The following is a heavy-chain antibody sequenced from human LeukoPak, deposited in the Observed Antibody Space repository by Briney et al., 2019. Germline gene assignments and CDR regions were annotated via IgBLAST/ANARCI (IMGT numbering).Heavy chain of an antibody. V-gene: IGHV4-59*01. J-gene: IGHJ6*02. CDR2: IYYSGST. D-gene: IGHD6-13*01. CDR1: GGSISSYY. CDR3: ARHSSSWYDNYYYYYGMDV. Sequence: SETLSLTCTVSGGSISSYYWSWIRQPPGKGLEWIGYIYYSGSTNYNPSLKSRVAISVDTSKNQFSLKLSSVTAADTAVYYCARHSSSWYDNYYYYYGMDVWGQGTTVTVSS.